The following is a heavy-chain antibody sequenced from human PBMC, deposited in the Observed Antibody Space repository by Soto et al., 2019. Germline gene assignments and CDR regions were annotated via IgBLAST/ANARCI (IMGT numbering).Heavy chain of an antibody. Sequence: QVQLVQSGAEVKKPGSSVKVSCKASGGTFSSYAISWVRQAPGQGLAWMGGIISIFGTADYAQKFQGRVTITAEESTSTAYMELSSLRSEDTAVYYCASHSGSSPEGRYYYGMDVWGQGTTVTVSS. D-gene: IGHD1-26*01. CDR1: GGTFSSYA. J-gene: IGHJ6*02. CDR3: ASHSGSSPEGRYYYGMDV. CDR2: IISIFGTA. V-gene: IGHV1-69*12.